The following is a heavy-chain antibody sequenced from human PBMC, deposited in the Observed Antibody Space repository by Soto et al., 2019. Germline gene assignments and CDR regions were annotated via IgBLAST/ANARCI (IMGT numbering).Heavy chain of an antibody. CDR1: GGCISSGGYY. D-gene: IGHD2-2*01. V-gene: IGHV4-31*03. CDR2: IYYSGST. J-gene: IGHJ4*02. CDR3: ARGCEGVVVPAAQQYYFDY. Sequence: PSGSLYITCTVSGGCISSGGYYWSLIRQHPGKGLEWIGYIYYSGSTYYNPSLKSRVTISVDTSKNQFSLKLSSVTAADTAVYYCARGCEGVVVPAAQQYYFDYWGQGTLVTVSS.